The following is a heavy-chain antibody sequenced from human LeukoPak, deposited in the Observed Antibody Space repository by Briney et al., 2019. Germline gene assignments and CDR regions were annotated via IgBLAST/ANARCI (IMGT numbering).Heavy chain of an antibody. J-gene: IGHJ6*03. CDR3: ARVGYCSSPSCYYYYSYMDV. CDR1: GGSISSGDYY. D-gene: IGHD2-2*03. Sequence: PSETLSLTCTVSGGSISSGDYYCSWIRQPPGKGLGWIGYIYFSGSTFYNPSLKSRVTISADTSRNQFSLRLSSVTAADTAVYYCARVGYCSSPSCYYYYSYMDVWGTGTTVTVSS. CDR2: IYFSGST. V-gene: IGHV4-30-4*08.